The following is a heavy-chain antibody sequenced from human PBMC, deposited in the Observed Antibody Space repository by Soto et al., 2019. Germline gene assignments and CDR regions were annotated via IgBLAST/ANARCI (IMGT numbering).Heavy chain of an antibody. CDR3: AHRPGGYMSGWDNGYFDY. CDR1: GFSFSTSQVG. Sequence: SGPTLVNPTQTLTLTCTFSGFSFSTSQVGVGWIRQPPGKAQEWLAIIYWDDDKRYSPSLWSRLTITKDTSKNQVVLTMTNMDPVDTATYFCAHRPGGYMSGWDNGYFDYWGRGALVTVSS. CDR2: IYWDDDK. V-gene: IGHV2-5*02. J-gene: IGHJ4*02. D-gene: IGHD6-19*01.